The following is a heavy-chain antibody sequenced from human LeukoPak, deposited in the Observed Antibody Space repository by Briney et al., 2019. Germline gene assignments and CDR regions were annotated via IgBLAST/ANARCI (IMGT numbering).Heavy chain of an antibody. CDR2: TNPNSGNT. D-gene: IGHD3-22*01. Sequence: GASVKVSCKASGYTFTSYDINWVRQATGQGLEWMGWTNPNSGNTGYAQKFQGRVTMTRNTSISTAYMELSSLRSEDTAVYYCARVGNYYDSSGYYPKFDYWGQGTLVTVSS. V-gene: IGHV1-8*01. CDR3: ARVGNYYDSSGYYPKFDY. J-gene: IGHJ4*02. CDR1: GYTFTSYD.